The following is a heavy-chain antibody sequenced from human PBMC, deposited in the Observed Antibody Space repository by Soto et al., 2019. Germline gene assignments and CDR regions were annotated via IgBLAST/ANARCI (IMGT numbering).Heavy chain of an antibody. CDR2: IDPSDSYT. J-gene: IGHJ6*02. CDR3: ARQTVTTGDYYYYGMDF. V-gene: IGHV5-10-1*01. D-gene: IGHD4-17*01. Sequence: GESLKISCKGSGYSFTSYWISWVRQMPGKGLEWMGRIDPSDSYTNYSPSFQGHVTISADKSISTAYLQWSSLKASDTAMYYCARQTVTTGDYYYYGMDFCGQGIMVTVSS. CDR1: GYSFTSYW.